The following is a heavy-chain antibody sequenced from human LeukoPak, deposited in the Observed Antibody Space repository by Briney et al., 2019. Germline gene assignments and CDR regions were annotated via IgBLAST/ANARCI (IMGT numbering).Heavy chain of an antibody. CDR2: IGTYKGNT. V-gene: IGHV1-18*01. CDR3: ARTPGMVVVKTFYCMDV. J-gene: IGHJ6*02. D-gene: IGHD3-22*01. Sequence: ASVKVSCKTSGYTFTSDGISWVRQAPGQGLEWMGWIGTYKGNTNYAQVFQGRVTMTTDTSTSTAYMELKNLRSDDTAVYYCARTPGMVVVKTFYCMDVWGQGTTVTVSS. CDR1: GYTFTSDG.